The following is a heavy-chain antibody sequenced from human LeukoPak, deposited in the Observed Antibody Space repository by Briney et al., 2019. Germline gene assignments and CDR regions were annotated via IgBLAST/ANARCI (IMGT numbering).Heavy chain of an antibody. J-gene: IGHJ5*02. V-gene: IGHV4-59*01. CDR1: GGSISSYY. D-gene: IGHD6-13*01. CDR3: AGFIAAAGTSWFDP. Sequence: PSETLSLTCTVSGGSISSYYWSWIRQPPGKGLEWIGYIYYSGSTNYNPSLKSRVTISVDTSKNQFSLKLSSVTAADTAVYYCAGFIAAAGTSWFDPWGQGTLVTVSS. CDR2: IYYSGST.